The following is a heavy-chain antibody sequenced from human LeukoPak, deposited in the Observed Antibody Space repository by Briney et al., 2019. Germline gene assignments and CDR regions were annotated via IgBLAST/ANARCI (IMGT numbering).Heavy chain of an antibody. J-gene: IGHJ5*02. D-gene: IGHD3-3*01. V-gene: IGHV1-18*01. CDR1: GYTFTSYG. Sequence: ASVKVSCKASGYTFTSYGISWVRQAPGQGLEWMGWISAYNGNTNYAQKLQGRVTITTDTSTSTAYMELRSLRSDDTAVYYCARDKLPMSTSYYDFWSGYYKFDPWGQGTLVTVSS. CDR3: ARDKLPMSTSYYDFWSGYYKFDP. CDR2: ISAYNGNT.